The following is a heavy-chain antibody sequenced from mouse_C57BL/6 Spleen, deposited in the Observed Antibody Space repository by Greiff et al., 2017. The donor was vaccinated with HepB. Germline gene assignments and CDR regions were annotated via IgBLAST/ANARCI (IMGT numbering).Heavy chain of an antibody. V-gene: IGHV1-81*01. CDR1: GYTFTSYG. CDR3: ARDYSNPAWFAY. CDR2: IYPRSGNT. Sequence: VQLKEFGAELARPGASVKLSCKASGYTFTSYGISWVKQRTGQGLEWIGEIYPRSGNTYYNEKFKGKATLTADKSSSTAYMELRSLTSEDSAVYFCARDYSNPAWFAYWGQGTLVTVSA. D-gene: IGHD2-5*01. J-gene: IGHJ3*01.